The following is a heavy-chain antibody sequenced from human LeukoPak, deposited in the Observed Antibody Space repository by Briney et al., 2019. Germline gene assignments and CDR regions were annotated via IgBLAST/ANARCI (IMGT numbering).Heavy chain of an antibody. J-gene: IGHJ2*01. V-gene: IGHV4-59*01. Sequence: SETLSLTCTVSGGSISGYNWSWIRQPPGKGLEWIGYIYYSGSTNYNPSLKSRVTISVDTSKNQFSLKLSSVTAADTAVYCCARDTAEDYYDSSSDWYFDLWGRGTLVTVSS. CDR1: GGSISGYN. D-gene: IGHD3-22*01. CDR2: IYYSGST. CDR3: ARDTAEDYYDSSSDWYFDL.